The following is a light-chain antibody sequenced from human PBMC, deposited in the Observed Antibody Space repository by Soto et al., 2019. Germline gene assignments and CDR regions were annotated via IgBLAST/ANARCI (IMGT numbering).Light chain of an antibody. CDR2: GAS. J-gene: IGKJ2*01. CDR1: QSVSSSY. V-gene: IGKV3-20*01. CDR3: QQYGSSYT. Sequence: EIVLTQSPGTLSLSPGERATLSCRASQSVSSSYLAWYQQKGGRAPRLLIYGASRRTTGIPDRFSGSGSGTDFTLTIGRLEPEDFALYYCQQYGSSYTFGQGTKLEIK.